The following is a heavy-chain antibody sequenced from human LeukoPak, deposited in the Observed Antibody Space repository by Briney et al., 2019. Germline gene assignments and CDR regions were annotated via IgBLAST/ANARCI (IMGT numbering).Heavy chain of an antibody. CDR1: GYTFTSYG. V-gene: IGHV1-18*01. J-gene: IGHJ3*02. CDR3: ASSLDDYGDDAFDI. Sequence: GASVKDSCKASGYTFTSYGISWVRQAPGQGLEWMGWISAYNGNTNYAQKLQGRVTMTTDTSASTAYMELRSLRSDDTAVYYCASSLDDYGDDAFDIWGQGTMVTVSS. CDR2: ISAYNGNT. D-gene: IGHD4-17*01.